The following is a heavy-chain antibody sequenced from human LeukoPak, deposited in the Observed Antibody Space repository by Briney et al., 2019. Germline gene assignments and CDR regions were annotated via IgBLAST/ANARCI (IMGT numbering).Heavy chain of an antibody. Sequence: GGSLRLPCAASGFTFRSYSMNWVRQAPAKGLAWVAAINPSSSYIYYADSVKGRFPISRDNAENSLYLQMNSLSVEDTAVYYCATRSCSISACRASSYHCMDFWGKGTTVTVSS. CDR2: INPSSSYI. CDR3: ATRSCSISACRASSYHCMDF. J-gene: IGHJ6*03. V-gene: IGHV3-21*01. D-gene: IGHD2-2*01. CDR1: GFTFRSYS.